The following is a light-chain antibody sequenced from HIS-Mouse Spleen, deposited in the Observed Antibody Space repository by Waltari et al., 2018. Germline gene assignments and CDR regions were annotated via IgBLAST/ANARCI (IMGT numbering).Light chain of an antibody. V-gene: IGLV2-23*01. CDR3: CSYAGSSTVV. CDR1: SSDVGSYNL. CDR2: EGS. J-gene: IGLJ2*01. Sequence: QSALTRPASVSGSPGQSITISCTGTSSDVGSYNLVSWYQQHPGKAPKLMIYEGSKRPSGVSNGFSGSKSGNTASLTISGLQAEDEADYYCCSYAGSSTVVFGGGTKLTVL.